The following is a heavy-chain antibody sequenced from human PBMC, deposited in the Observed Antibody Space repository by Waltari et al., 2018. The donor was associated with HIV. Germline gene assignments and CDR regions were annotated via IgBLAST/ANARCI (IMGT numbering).Heavy chain of an antibody. CDR1: GGSFSGYY. Sequence: QLQLPQWGAGLLKPSETRSLTRAVYGGSFSGYYWTWILQPPGKGLRRIAQIYHSGAANYNPSLKSRVTISVDTSKNQFSLKLRSVTAADTAVYYCARLRWDASFYYGLDVWGQGTTVTVSS. V-gene: IGHV4-34*02. CDR2: IYHSGAA. CDR3: ARLRWDASFYYGLDV. J-gene: IGHJ6*02. D-gene: IGHD4-17*01.